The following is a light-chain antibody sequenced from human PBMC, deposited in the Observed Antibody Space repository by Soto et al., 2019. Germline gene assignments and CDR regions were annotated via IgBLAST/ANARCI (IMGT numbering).Light chain of an antibody. CDR1: QSVSSN. J-gene: IGKJ1*01. V-gene: IGKV3-15*01. CDR2: GAS. CDR3: QQRSNWPRT. Sequence: DIVSTHSPASLSLPPPERPARSWRASQSVSSNLAWYQQKPGQAPRLLIYGASTRATGIPARFSGSGSGTEFTLTISSLQSEDFAVYYCQQRSNWPRTFGQGTKVDIK.